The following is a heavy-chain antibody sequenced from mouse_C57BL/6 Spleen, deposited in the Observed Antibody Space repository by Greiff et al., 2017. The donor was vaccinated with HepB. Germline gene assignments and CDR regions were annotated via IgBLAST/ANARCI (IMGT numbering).Heavy chain of an antibody. J-gene: IGHJ4*01. Sequence: VQLQQSVAELVRPGASVKLSCTASGFNIQNTYMHWVKQRPEQGLEWIGRIDPANGNTKYAPKFQGKATITADTSSNTAYLQLSSLTSEDTAIYYCARSATDAMDYWGQGTSVTVSS. CDR2: IDPANGNT. CDR3: ARSATDAMDY. D-gene: IGHD1-2*01. CDR1: GFNIQNTY. V-gene: IGHV14-3*01.